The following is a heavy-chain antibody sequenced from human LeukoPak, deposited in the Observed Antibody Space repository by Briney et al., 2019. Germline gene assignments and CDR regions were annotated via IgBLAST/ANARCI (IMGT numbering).Heavy chain of an antibody. J-gene: IGHJ4*02. CDR2: ISWNSGSI. D-gene: IGHD6-13*01. CDR3: AKQAAGSPHFDY. V-gene: IGHV3-9*01. CDR1: GFTFDDYA. Sequence: GGSLRLSCAASGFTFDDYAMHWVRQAPGKGLEWVSGISWNSGSIGYADSVKGRFTISRDSAKNSLYLQMNSLRAEDTALYYCAKQAAGSPHFDYWGQGTLVTVSS.